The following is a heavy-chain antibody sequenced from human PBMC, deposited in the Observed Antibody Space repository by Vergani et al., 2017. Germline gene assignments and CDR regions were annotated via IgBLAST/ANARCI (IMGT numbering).Heavy chain of an antibody. J-gene: IGHJ4*02. Sequence: QVQLQESGPGLVKPSETLSLTCTVPGGPISSYYWSWIRPPPGKGLEWIGYIYYSGSTNYNPSLKSRVTRAVDTSTNQFSLKLSSVTAADTAVYYCARGITMVRESPPYYFDYWGQGTLVTVSS. CDR3: ARGITMVRESPPYYFDY. D-gene: IGHD3-10*01. CDR2: IYYSGST. CDR1: GGPISSYY. V-gene: IGHV4-59*01.